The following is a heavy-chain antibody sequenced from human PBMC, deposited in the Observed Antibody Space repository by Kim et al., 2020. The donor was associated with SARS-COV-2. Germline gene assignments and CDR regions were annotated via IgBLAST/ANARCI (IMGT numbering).Heavy chain of an antibody. D-gene: IGHD6-6*01. CDR3: ARRSSSIAAPVHLDV. J-gene: IGHJ6*02. Sequence: GGSLRLSCAASGFTVSSNYMSWVRQAPGKGLEWVSVIYSGGSTYYADSVKGRFTISRHNSKNTLYLQMNSLRAEDTAVYYCARRSSSIAAPVHLDVWGQGTTVTVSS. V-gene: IGHV3-53*04. CDR1: GFTVSSNY. CDR2: IYSGGST.